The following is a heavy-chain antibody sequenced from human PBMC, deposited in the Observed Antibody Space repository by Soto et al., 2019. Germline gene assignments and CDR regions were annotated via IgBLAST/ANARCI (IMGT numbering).Heavy chain of an antibody. CDR3: ARVQRERSVAGLNYYGMDV. CDR2: ISSSSSYI. D-gene: IGHD6-19*01. V-gene: IGHV3-21*01. J-gene: IGHJ6*02. Sequence: GGSLRLSCAASGFTFSSYSMTWVRQAPGKGLEWVSSISSSSSYIYYADSVKGRFTISRDNAKNSLYLQMSSLRAEDTAVYYCARVQRERSVAGLNYYGMDVWGQGTTVTVYS. CDR1: GFTFSSYS.